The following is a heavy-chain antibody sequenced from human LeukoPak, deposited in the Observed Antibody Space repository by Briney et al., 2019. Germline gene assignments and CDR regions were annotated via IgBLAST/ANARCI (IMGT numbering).Heavy chain of an antibody. CDR1: GFTFSAYS. D-gene: IGHD3-3*01. V-gene: IGHV3-30-3*01. CDR2: ISYDGSNK. J-gene: IGHJ4*02. Sequence: GGSLRLSCAASGFTFSAYSMSWVRQAPGKGLEWVAVISYDGSNKYYADSVKGRFTISRDNSKNTLYLQMNSLRAEDTAVYYCARGGIGITIRGFDYWGQGTLVTVSS. CDR3: ARGGIGITIRGFDY.